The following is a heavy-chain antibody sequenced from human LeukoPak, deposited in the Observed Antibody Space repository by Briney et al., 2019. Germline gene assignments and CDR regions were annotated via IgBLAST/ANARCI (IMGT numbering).Heavy chain of an antibody. CDR1: GGSISSGGYY. CDR3: ARDGGGSYPWAFDC. J-gene: IGHJ4*02. CDR2: IYYSGST. D-gene: IGHD1-26*01. V-gene: IGHV4-31*03. Sequence: SETLSLTCTVSGGSISSGGYYWSWIRQHPGKGLEWIGYIYYSGSTYYNPSLKSRVTISVDTSKNQFSLKLSSVTAADTAVYYCARDGGGSYPWAFDCRGQGTLVTVSS.